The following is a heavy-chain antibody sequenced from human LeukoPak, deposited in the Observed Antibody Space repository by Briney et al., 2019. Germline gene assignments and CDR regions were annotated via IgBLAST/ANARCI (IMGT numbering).Heavy chain of an antibody. J-gene: IGHJ6*03. V-gene: IGHV1-69*13. D-gene: IGHD2-15*01. CDR3: ARGSQAAPFYYYYYMDV. CDR2: IIPIFGTA. CDR1: GGTFSSYA. Sequence: ASVKVSCKASGGTFSSYAISWVRQAPGQGLEWMGGIIPIFGTANYAQKFQGRVTITADESTSTAYMELSSLRSEDTAVYYCARGSQAAPFYYYYYMDVWGKGTTVTVSS.